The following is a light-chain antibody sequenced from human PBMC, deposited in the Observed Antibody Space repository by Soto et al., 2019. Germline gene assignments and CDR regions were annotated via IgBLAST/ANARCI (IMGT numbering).Light chain of an antibody. CDR2: GTS. CDR1: QALNTR. CDR3: QQYGSSPYT. V-gene: IGKV3-20*01. Sequence: EIVLTQSPATLSAFPGDRVTLSCRASQALNTRLAWYQQKPGQAPTLLIYGTSSRAAGIPDRFSGGGSGTDFTLTVSRLEPEDFAVYYCQQYGSSPYTFGQGTKVDIK. J-gene: IGKJ2*01.